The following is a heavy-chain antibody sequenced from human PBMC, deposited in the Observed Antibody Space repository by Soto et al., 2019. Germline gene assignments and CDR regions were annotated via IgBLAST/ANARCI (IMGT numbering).Heavy chain of an antibody. J-gene: IGHJ4*02. D-gene: IGHD4-17*01. V-gene: IGHV3-30-3*01. Sequence: GGSLRLFCAASGFTFSSYAMHWVRQAPGKGLEWVAVISYDGSNKYYADSVKGRFTISRDNSKNTLYLQMNSLRAEDTAVYYCAREPPIDYGDYRYYFDDWGQGTLVTVSS. CDR3: AREPPIDYGDYRYYFDD. CDR1: GFTFSSYA. CDR2: ISYDGSNK.